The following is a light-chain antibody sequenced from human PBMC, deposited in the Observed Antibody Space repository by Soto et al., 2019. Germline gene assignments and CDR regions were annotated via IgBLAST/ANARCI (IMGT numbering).Light chain of an antibody. Sequence: AIRMTQSPSSLSASTGDGVTITCRASQGVSNYLAWYQQKPGQAPKVLIHAASTLQGGVPSRFSGSGSGTDFTLTISGLQSDDLATYYCQQYYTYPWTFGHGTKVDIK. CDR3: QQYYTYPWT. CDR1: QGVSNY. CDR2: AAS. J-gene: IGKJ1*01. V-gene: IGKV1-8*01.